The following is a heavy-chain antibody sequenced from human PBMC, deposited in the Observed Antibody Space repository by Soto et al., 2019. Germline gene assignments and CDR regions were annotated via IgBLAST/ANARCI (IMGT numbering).Heavy chain of an antibody. CDR1: GYTFTSYG. D-gene: IGHD1-26*01. J-gene: IGHJ4*02. CDR3: ARGAPLGYYFDY. Sequence: QVQLVQSGAAVKKPAASLKVSCKASGYTFTSYGISWMRQAPGQGLEWMGRISAYNGNTNYAQRLQGRITMTTDTSKSTAYMDLRSLRSDDTAVYYCARGAPLGYYFDYWGQGTLVTVSS. V-gene: IGHV1-18*01. CDR2: ISAYNGNT.